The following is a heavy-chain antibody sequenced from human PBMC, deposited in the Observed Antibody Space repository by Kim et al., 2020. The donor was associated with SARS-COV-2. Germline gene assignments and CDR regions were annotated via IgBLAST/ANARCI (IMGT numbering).Heavy chain of an antibody. J-gene: IGHJ4*02. D-gene: IGHD6-19*01. Sequence: PSLQSRVTQSVDTSKNQFSLKLSSVTAADTAVYYCARDREGYSSGWYHDYWGQGTLVTVSS. CDR3: ARDREGYSSGWYHDY. V-gene: IGHV4-59*01.